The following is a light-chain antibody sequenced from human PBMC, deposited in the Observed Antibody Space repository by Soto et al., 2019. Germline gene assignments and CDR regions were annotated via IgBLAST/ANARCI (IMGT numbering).Light chain of an antibody. V-gene: IGKV3-15*01. CDR2: GAS. CDR1: QSVSTN. Sequence: EIVMTQSAATLSVYPGERATLSCRASQSVSTNLAWHQKKPGQAPRLLIYGASTRATGIPVRFSGSGSGTEFTLTISSLQSEDFALYYCQQYDKWPPLTFGGGTKVEIK. CDR3: QQYDKWPPLT. J-gene: IGKJ4*01.